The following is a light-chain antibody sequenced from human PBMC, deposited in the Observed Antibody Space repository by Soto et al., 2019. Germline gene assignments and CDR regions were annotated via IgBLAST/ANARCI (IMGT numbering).Light chain of an antibody. Sequence: VLTQSPATLSVSPGERATLSCRASQSVATNLAWYQQRPGQAPRLLIYGASKRAVGLPARFSGSGSGTEFTLTISRLEPEDFAVYYCHQYGSSPATFGQGTKVDIK. V-gene: IGKV3-20*01. CDR2: GAS. CDR1: QSVATN. J-gene: IGKJ1*01. CDR3: HQYGSSPAT.